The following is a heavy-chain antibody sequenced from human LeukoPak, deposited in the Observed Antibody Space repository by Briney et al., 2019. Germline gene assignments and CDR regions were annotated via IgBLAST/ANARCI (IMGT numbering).Heavy chain of an antibody. V-gene: IGHV3-11*05. J-gene: IGHJ4*02. D-gene: IGHD3-22*01. CDR3: ARERLYYDGSGYYYAF. Sequence: GGSLRLSCAASGFTFSDYFMSWIRQAPGKGLEWVSDISSSTSYTNYADSVKGRFTTSRDNAKNSLYLQMNSLRAEDTAVYYCARERLYYDGSGYYYAFWGQGTLVTVSS. CDR1: GFTFSDYF. CDR2: ISSSTSYT.